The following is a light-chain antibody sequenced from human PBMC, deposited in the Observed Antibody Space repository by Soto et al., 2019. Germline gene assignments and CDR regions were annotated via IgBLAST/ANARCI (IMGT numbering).Light chain of an antibody. CDR3: QQYNTWPPFT. Sequence: EIVMTQSPATLSVSPGERVSLSCRASQSVRSNLAWYQQKPGQAPRLLIYGASTRATGLPARFSGSGSGTDFTLTISSLQSEDFAVYFCQQYNTWPPFTFGQGTQLEIK. J-gene: IGKJ5*01. V-gene: IGKV3-15*01. CDR1: QSVRSN. CDR2: GAS.